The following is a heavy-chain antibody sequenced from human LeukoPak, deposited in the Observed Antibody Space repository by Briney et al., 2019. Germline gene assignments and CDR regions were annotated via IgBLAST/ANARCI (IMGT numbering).Heavy chain of an antibody. V-gene: IGHV1-69*05. CDR1: GGTFSSYA. D-gene: IGHD3-22*01. Sequence: SVKVSCKASGGTFSSYAISWVRQAPGQGLEWMGRIIPIFGTANYAQKFQGRVTITTDESTSTAYMELSSLRSEDTAVYYCATDYYDSSGSSGGWGQGTLVTVSS. CDR2: IIPIFGTA. CDR3: ATDYYDSSGSSGG. J-gene: IGHJ4*02.